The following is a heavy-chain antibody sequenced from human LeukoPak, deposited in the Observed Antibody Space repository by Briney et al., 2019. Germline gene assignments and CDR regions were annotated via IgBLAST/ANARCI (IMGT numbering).Heavy chain of an antibody. V-gene: IGHV1-2*02. CDR3: ARGEWSPGRSEFDY. Sequence: ASVKVSCKASGYTFTSYDINWVRQAPGQGLEWMGWINPNSGGTNYAQKFQGRVTMTRDTSISTAYMELSRLRSDDTAVYYCARGEWSPGRSEFDYWGQGTLVTVSS. J-gene: IGHJ4*02. D-gene: IGHD3-3*01. CDR2: INPNSGGT. CDR1: GYTFTSYD.